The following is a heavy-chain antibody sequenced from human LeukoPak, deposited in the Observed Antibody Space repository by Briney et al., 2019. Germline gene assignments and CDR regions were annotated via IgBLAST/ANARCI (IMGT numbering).Heavy chain of an antibody. Sequence: SETLSLTCTVSRGSLSTYYWNWIRPPAGKGLEWIGRIYTSGSTNYNPSLQSRVTMSVDASTNQFSLKLSSVTAADTAVYYCARCAGNGYDYSWFDPWGPGTLVTVSS. CDR2: IYTSGST. CDR1: RGSLSTYY. D-gene: IGHD5-12*01. V-gene: IGHV4-4*07. CDR3: ARCAGNGYDYSWFDP. J-gene: IGHJ5*02.